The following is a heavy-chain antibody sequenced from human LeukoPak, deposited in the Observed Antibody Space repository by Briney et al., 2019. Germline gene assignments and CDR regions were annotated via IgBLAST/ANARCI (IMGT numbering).Heavy chain of an antibody. CDR1: GGSISSNSYY. V-gene: IGHV4-39*07. J-gene: IGHJ3*02. D-gene: IGHD6-13*01. Sequence: PSETLSLTCTVSGGSISSNSYYWRWIRQPPGKGLEWIGEINHSGFTNYNPSLKSRVTISVDTSKNQFSLKLSSVTAADTAVYHCAREGRYSRSNTGAFDIWGQGTMVTVSS. CDR3: AREGRYSRSNTGAFDI. CDR2: INHSGFT.